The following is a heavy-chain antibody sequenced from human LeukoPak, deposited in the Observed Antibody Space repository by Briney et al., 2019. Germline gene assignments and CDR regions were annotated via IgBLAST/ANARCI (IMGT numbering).Heavy chain of an antibody. CDR2: VGPHSSAT. J-gene: IGHJ4*02. CDR1: GFTFTDYY. Sequence: ASVKVSCKSSGFTFTDYYIHWVRQAPGQGLEWMGYVGPHSSATSSPQEFQGRVTMTRDTSMSTAYMELTRLTSDDTAVYYCAREGNGLLSKDFDYWGQGTLVTVSS. V-gene: IGHV1-2*02. D-gene: IGHD2/OR15-2a*01. CDR3: AREGNGLLSKDFDY.